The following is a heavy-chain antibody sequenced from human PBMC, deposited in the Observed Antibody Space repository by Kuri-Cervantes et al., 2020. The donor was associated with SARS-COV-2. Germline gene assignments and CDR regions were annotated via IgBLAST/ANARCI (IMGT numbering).Heavy chain of an antibody. CDR3: AKGGYCSGGSCDNWFDP. CDR1: GFTFADYA. CDR2: ISWNSGRI. J-gene: IGHJ5*02. D-gene: IGHD2-15*01. Sequence: GGSLRLSCAASGFTFADYAMHWVRQAPGKGLEWVSGISWNSGRIGYADSVKGRFTISRDNAKNSLYLQMNSLRAEDTALYYCAKGGYCSGGSCDNWFDPWGQGTLVTVSS. V-gene: IGHV3-9*01.